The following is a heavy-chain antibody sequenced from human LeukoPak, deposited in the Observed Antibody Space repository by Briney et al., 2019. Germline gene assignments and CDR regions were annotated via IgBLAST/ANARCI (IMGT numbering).Heavy chain of an antibody. Sequence: PGGSLRLSCAASGFTFSSHAMHWVRQAPGKGLEWVAVISYEGSNKWYTDSVKGRFTISGDNSKNTLYLQMNSLRAEDTAVYYCAKDTSIGRYCTNGVCSPFDYWGQGTLVTVSS. V-gene: IGHV3-30*04. J-gene: IGHJ4*02. CDR2: ISYEGSNK. CDR1: GFTFSSHA. CDR3: AKDTSIGRYCTNGVCSPFDY. D-gene: IGHD2-8*01.